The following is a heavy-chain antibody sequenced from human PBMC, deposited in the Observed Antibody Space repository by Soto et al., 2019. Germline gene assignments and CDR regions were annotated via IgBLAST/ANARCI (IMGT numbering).Heavy chain of an antibody. CDR2: ISGSGGST. J-gene: IGHJ4*02. V-gene: IGHV3-23*01. D-gene: IGHD3-3*01. CDR3: AKRPSYDFVN. Sequence: GGSLRLSCAASGFTFSTYAMSWVRQAPGKGLEWVSSISGSGGSTFYADSVKGRFTISRDNSKNMLYLQMNSLRAEDTAVYYCAKRPSYDFVNWGQGTLVTVSS. CDR1: GFTFSTYA.